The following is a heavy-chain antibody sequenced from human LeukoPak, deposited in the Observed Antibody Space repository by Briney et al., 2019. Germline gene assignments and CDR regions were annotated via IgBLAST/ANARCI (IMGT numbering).Heavy chain of an antibody. V-gene: IGHV4-30-4*08. Sequence: SETLSLTCTVSGDSISSYYWSWIRQPPGKGLEWIGYIYYSGSTYYNPSLKSRVTISVDTSKNQFSLKLSSVTAADTAVYYCARVSYDFWSGYRYFDYWGQGTLVTVSS. J-gene: IGHJ4*02. CDR1: GDSISSYY. CDR2: IYYSGST. D-gene: IGHD3-3*01. CDR3: ARVSYDFWSGYRYFDY.